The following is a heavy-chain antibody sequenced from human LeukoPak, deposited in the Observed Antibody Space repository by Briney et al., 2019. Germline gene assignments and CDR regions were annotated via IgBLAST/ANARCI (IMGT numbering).Heavy chain of an antibody. CDR1: GFTFISFE. CDR3: ARAGP. CDR2: ISSTGTTT. J-gene: IGHJ5*02. V-gene: IGHV3-48*03. Sequence: GGSLRLSCAASGFTFISFEMNWVRQAPGKGLEWVSYISSTGTTTYYADSVKGRFTISRDNAKNSLYLQMNSLTAEDTAVYYCARAGPWGQGTLVTVSS.